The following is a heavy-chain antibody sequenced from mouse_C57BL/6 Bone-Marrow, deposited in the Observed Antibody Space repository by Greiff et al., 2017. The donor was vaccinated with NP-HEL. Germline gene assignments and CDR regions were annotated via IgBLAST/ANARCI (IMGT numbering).Heavy chain of an antibody. D-gene: IGHD1-1*01. CDR1: GYTFTSYG. CDR3: ARRDYGSSPVYYFDY. Sequence: EVQLQQSGAELVRPGSSVKMSCKTSGYTFTSYGINWVKQRPGQGLEWIGYIYIGNGYTEYNAKFKGKATLTSDTSSSTAYMQLSSLTSEDSAIYFCARRDYGSSPVYYFDYWGKGTTLTVAS. V-gene: IGHV1-58*01. J-gene: IGHJ2*01. CDR2: IYIGNGYT.